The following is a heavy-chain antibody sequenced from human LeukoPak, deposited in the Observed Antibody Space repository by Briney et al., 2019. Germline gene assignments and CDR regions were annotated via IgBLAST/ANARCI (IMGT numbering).Heavy chain of an antibody. CDR3: ARDQLGYCSGGSCYPFDY. D-gene: IGHD2-15*01. J-gene: IGHJ4*02. CDR1: GFTFSTYG. V-gene: IGHV3-30*03. Sequence: PGGSLRLSCAASGFTFSTYGMHWVRQAPGKGLEWVAVISSDGSNKYYADSVKGRFTISRDNSKNTLYLQMNSLRAEDTAVYYCARDQLGYCSGGSCYPFDYWGQGTLVTVSS. CDR2: ISSDGSNK.